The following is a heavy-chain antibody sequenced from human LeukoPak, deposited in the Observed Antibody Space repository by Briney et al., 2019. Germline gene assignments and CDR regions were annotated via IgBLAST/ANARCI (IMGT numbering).Heavy chain of an antibody. D-gene: IGHD1-7*01. V-gene: IGHV3-48*01. CDR1: GFPFIEYS. CDR3: ARDRNYAFDN. J-gene: IGHJ4*02. CDR2: IGIDSGNT. Sequence: GGSLRLSCTATGFPFIEYSMNWVRQAPGKGLEWISYIGIDSGNTKYADSVRGRFTISADKAKNSLYLQMNSLRVEDTAVYYCARDRNYAFDNWGQGTLVSVAS.